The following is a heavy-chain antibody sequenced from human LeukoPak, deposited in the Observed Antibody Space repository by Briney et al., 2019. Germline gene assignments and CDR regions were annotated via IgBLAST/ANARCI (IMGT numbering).Heavy chain of an antibody. V-gene: IGHV4-39*01. Sequence: SETLSLTCTVSGDSISTSSYFWGWIRQSPGKGLEWIASIYYSGNTYYNPSLESRVTISEDTSKNQFSLKLSSVTAADAAVYYCVRQGDGYCSSTNCLFSFDSWGQGTLVTVSS. CDR2: IYYSGNT. CDR3: VRQGDGYCSSTNCLFSFDS. D-gene: IGHD2-2*03. J-gene: IGHJ4*02. CDR1: GDSISTSSYF.